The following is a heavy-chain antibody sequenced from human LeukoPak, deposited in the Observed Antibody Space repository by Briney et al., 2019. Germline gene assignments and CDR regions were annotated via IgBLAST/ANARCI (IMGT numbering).Heavy chain of an antibody. CDR3: ARERIYCSGGSCYSPPYYYYHGMDV. V-gene: IGHV1-2*02. CDR2: INPNSGGT. D-gene: IGHD2-15*01. CDR1: GYTFTGYY. J-gene: IGHJ6*02. Sequence: ASVKVSCKASGYTFTGYYMHWVRQAPGQGLEWMGWINPNSGGTNYAQKFQGRVTMTRDTSISTAYMELSRLRSDDTAVYYCARERIYCSGGSCYSPPYYYYHGMDVWGQGTTVTVSS.